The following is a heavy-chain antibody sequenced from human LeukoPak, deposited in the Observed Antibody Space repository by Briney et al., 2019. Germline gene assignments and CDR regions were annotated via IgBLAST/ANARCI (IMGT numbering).Heavy chain of an antibody. CDR2: FIPILGTT. V-gene: IGHV1-69*05. Sequence: ASVKVSCKTSGGAFSSYAFNWVRHAPGQRPQWMGEFIPILGTTNYAQQFQGRVTMTTDESTRTAFMELSSLRSEDTAMYYIATDGGSATLGFDSWGQETLLTVSS. CDR3: ATDGGSATLGFDS. D-gene: IGHD1-26*01. J-gene: IGHJ5*01. CDR1: GGAFSSYA.